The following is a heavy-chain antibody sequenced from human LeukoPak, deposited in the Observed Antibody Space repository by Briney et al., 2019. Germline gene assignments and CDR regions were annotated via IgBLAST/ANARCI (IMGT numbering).Heavy chain of an antibody. D-gene: IGHD6-13*01. J-gene: IGHJ4*02. Sequence: ASVKVSCKASGYTFTGYYMHWVRQAPGQGLEWMGWINPNSGGTDYAQKFQGRVTMTRDTSISTAYMELSRLRSDDTAVYYCARGIEAAGTDVCYWGQGTLVTVSS. CDR2: INPNSGGT. CDR3: ARGIEAAGTDVCY. V-gene: IGHV1-2*02. CDR1: GYTFTGYY.